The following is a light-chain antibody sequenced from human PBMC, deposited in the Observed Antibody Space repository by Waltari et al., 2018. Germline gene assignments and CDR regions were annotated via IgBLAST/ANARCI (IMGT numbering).Light chain of an antibody. CDR2: DAS. Sequence: EIVLTQSQATLSLSPGERATLSCRASQSVSRNLAWYQQKPGQPPRLFIYDASTRATGVPARFSGSGSVTDFTLTISSLEPEDFAVYFCQQRSNWPPTFGPGTKVD. CDR3: QQRSNWPPT. V-gene: IGKV3-11*01. CDR1: QSVSRN. J-gene: IGKJ3*01.